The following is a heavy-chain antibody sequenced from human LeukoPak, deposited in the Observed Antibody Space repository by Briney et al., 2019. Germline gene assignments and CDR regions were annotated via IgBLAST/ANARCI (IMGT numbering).Heavy chain of an antibody. Sequence: SETLSLTCTVSGGSISSSSYYWSWIRQPAGKGLEWIGRIYTSGSTNYNPSLKSRVTMSVDTSKNQFSLKLSSVTAADTAVYYCARDRGSSSLFDYWGQGTLVTVSS. CDR2: IYTSGST. V-gene: IGHV4-61*02. CDR3: ARDRGSSSLFDY. J-gene: IGHJ4*02. CDR1: GGSISSSSYY. D-gene: IGHD3-10*01.